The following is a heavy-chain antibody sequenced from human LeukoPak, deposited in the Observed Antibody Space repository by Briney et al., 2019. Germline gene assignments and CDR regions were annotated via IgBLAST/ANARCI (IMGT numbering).Heavy chain of an antibody. Sequence: SAKVSCKASGGTFSSYAISWVRQAPGQGLEWMGGIIPIFGTANYAQKFQGRVTITADESTSTAYMELSSLRSEDTAVYYCARDRSVVPAALPEYYFDYWGQGTLVTVSS. CDR3: ARDRSVVPAALPEYYFDY. V-gene: IGHV1-69*13. CDR2: IIPIFGTA. J-gene: IGHJ4*02. D-gene: IGHD2-2*01. CDR1: GGTFSSYA.